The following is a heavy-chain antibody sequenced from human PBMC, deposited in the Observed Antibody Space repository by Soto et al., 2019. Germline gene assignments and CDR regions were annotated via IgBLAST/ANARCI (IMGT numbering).Heavy chain of an antibody. D-gene: IGHD4-17*01. J-gene: IGHJ4*02. CDR1: GGSISSGDYY. CDR3: AREPYGDSTYYSDY. V-gene: IGHV4-30-4*01. CDR2: IYYSGST. Sequence: QVQLQESGPGLVKPSQTLSLTCTVSGGSISSGDYYWSWIRQPPGKGLEWIGYIYYSGSTYYNPSLKGRVTISVDTSKSQFALKLSSVTAVDTAVDYCAREPYGDSTYYSDYWGQGTLVTVSS.